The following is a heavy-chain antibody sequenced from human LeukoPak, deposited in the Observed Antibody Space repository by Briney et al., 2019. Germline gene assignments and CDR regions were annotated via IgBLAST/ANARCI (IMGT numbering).Heavy chain of an antibody. CDR2: IYHSGST. D-gene: IGHD2-2*01. J-gene: IGHJ6*02. CDR1: GGSISSSNW. CDR3: ARGQYQLQGCYYYYYGMDV. Sequence: SETLSLTCAVSGGSISSSNWWSWVRQPPGKGLEWIGEIYHSGSTNYNPSLKSRVTISVDKSKNQFSLKLSSVTAADTAVYYCARGQYQLQGCYYYYYGMDVWGQGTTVTVSS. V-gene: IGHV4-4*02.